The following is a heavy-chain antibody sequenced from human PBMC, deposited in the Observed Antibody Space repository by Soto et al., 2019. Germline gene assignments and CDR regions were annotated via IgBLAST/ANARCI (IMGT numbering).Heavy chain of an antibody. D-gene: IGHD3-10*01. CDR1: GGTFSSYT. V-gene: IGHV1-69*02. Sequence: VQLVQSGAEVKKPGSSVKVSCKASGGTFSSYTISWVRQAPGQGLEWMGRIIPILGIANYAQKFQGRVTITADKSTSTAYMELSSLRSEDTAVYYCARGPTMGFNWFDPWGQGTLVTVSS. J-gene: IGHJ5*02. CDR3: ARGPTMGFNWFDP. CDR2: IIPILGIA.